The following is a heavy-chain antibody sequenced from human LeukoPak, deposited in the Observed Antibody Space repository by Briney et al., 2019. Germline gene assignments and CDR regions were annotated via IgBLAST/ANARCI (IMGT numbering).Heavy chain of an antibody. Sequence: ASVKVSCKASGYTFTGYGISWVRQAPGQGLEWMGWISAYNGNTNYAQKLQGRVTMTTDTSTSTAYMELRSLRSDDTAVYYCAREFHVPYYDILTGYYNYCFDPWGQGTLVTVSS. V-gene: IGHV1-18*01. CDR3: AREFHVPYYDILTGYYNYCFDP. J-gene: IGHJ5*02. D-gene: IGHD3-9*01. CDR1: GYTFTGYG. CDR2: ISAYNGNT.